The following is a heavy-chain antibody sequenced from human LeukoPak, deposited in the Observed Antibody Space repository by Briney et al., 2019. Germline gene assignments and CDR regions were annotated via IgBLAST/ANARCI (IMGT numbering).Heavy chain of an antibody. V-gene: IGHV3-30-3*01. CDR3: ARGVGGGSSWYNF. D-gene: IGHD6-13*01. J-gene: IGHJ4*02. CDR1: GFTFSNFA. CDR2: ISFDGSNK. Sequence: PGGSLRLSCVASGFTFSNFAMHWVRQAPGKGLEWVTLISFDGSNKYYADSVKGRFTVSRDNSKNTLYLQMNRLRAEDTAVYYCARGVGGGSSWYNFWGQGSLVTVSS.